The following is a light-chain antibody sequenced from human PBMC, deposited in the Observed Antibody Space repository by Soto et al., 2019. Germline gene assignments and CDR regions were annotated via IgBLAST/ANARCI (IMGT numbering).Light chain of an antibody. CDR3: QQFGSSPGFT. V-gene: IGKV3-20*01. Sequence: EIVLTQSPGTLSLSPGERATLSCRASQSINNRYLAWYQQKPGQAPRLLIYAASSRATGIPDRFSGSGSGTDFSLYISRLEPEDFAVYYCQQFGSSPGFTFGPGTKVDIK. CDR1: QSINNRY. J-gene: IGKJ3*01. CDR2: AAS.